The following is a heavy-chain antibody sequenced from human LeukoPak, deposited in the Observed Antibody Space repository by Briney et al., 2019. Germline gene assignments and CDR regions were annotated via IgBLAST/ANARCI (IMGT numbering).Heavy chain of an antibody. V-gene: IGHV4-4*07. CDR1: GGSISSYY. D-gene: IGHD3-10*01. J-gene: IGHJ2*01. Sequence: KASETLSLTCTVSGGSISSYYWSWIRQPAGKGLEWIGRIYTSGSTNYNPSLKSRVTMSVDTSKNQFSLKLSSVTAADTAVYYCARVGLPYYYGSGSYYSTPPGWYFDLWGRGTLVTVSS. CDR3: ARVGLPYYYGSGSYYSTPPGWYFDL. CDR2: IYTSGST.